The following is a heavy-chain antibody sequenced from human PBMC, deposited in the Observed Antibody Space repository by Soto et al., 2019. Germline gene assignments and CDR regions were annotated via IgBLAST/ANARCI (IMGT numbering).Heavy chain of an antibody. V-gene: IGHV3-9*01. CDR2: ISWNSGSI. CDR3: AKATRGQQLVSVPIDY. CDR1: GFPFGDYA. J-gene: IGHJ4*02. D-gene: IGHD6-13*01. Sequence: PGGSLRLSCAASGFPFGDYAMHWVRQAPGKGLEWVSGISWNSGSIGYADSVKGRFTISRDNAKNSLYLQMNSLRAEDTALYYCAKATRGQQLVSVPIDYWGQGTLVTVSS.